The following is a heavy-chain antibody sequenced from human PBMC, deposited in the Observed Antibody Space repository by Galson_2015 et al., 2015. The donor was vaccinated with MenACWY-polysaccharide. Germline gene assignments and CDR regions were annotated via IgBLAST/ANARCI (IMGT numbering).Heavy chain of an antibody. CDR2: IKSDGSST. D-gene: IGHD5-12*01. CDR1: GFTFSPYW. V-gene: IGHV3-74*01. CDR3: ARGYSGYD. J-gene: IGHJ4*02. Sequence: LRLSCAASGFTFSPYWMHWVRQAPGKGLVWVSRIKSDGSSTNYADSVKGRFTISRDNAKNTLYLQMNSLRAEDTAVYYCARGYSGYDWGQGTLVTVSS.